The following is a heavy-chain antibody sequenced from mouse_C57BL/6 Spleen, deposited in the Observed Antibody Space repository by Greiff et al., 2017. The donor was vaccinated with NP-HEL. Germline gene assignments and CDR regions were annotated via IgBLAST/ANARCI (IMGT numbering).Heavy chain of an antibody. CDR1: GFSLTSYG. J-gene: IGHJ3*01. D-gene: IGHD6-2*01. Sequence: QVHVKQSGPFPVQPSQSLSITCTVSGFSLTSYGVHWVRQSPGKGLEWLGVICCGGSTDYNAAFMSRLSITKDNSKSQVFFKMNSLQADDTAIYYCVSGSWFAYWGQGTLVTVSA. CDR3: VSGSWFAY. CDR2: ICCGGST. V-gene: IGHV2-5*01.